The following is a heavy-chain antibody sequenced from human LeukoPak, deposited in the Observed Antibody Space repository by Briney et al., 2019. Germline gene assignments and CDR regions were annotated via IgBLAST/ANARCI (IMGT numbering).Heavy chain of an antibody. J-gene: IGHJ5*02. D-gene: IGHD3-22*01. CDR2: IYPGDSDT. CDR3: ARLESPKDYYDSSGYHNWFDP. Sequence: GESLKISCKGSGYSFTSYWIGWVRQMPGKGLEWMGIIYPGDSDTRYSPSFQGQVTISADKSISTAYLQWSSLKASDTAMYYCARLESPKDYYDSSGYHNWFDPWGQGTLVTVSS. CDR1: GYSFTSYW. V-gene: IGHV5-51*01.